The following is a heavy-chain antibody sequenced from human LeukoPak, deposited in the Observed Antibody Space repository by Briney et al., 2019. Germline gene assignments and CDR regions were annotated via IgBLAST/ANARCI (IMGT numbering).Heavy chain of an antibody. D-gene: IGHD2-15*01. Sequence: PGESLRLSCAASGFTFSSYSMNWVRQALGKGLEWVSSISSSSSYIYYADSVKGRFTIPRDNAKNSLYLQMNSLRAEDTAVYYCARDPGYCSGGSCQYYYYYYMDVWGKGTTVTVSS. CDR2: ISSSSSYI. V-gene: IGHV3-21*01. CDR1: GFTFSSYS. J-gene: IGHJ6*03. CDR3: ARDPGYCSGGSCQYYYYYYMDV.